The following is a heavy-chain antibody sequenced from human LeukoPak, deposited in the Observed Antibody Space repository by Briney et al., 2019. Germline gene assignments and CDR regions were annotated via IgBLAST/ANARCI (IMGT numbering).Heavy chain of an antibody. CDR1: GGSIRSSSYY. CDR3: ARRTSGGGLFDY. Sequence: SETLSLTCTVSGGSIRSSSYYWGWIRQPPGKGLEWTGSIYYSDNTYYNPSLKSRVTISVDTSKNQFSLRLSSVTAADTAVYYCARRTSGGGLFDYWGQGTLVTVPS. J-gene: IGHJ4*02. V-gene: IGHV4-39*01. D-gene: IGHD3-10*01. CDR2: IYYSDNT.